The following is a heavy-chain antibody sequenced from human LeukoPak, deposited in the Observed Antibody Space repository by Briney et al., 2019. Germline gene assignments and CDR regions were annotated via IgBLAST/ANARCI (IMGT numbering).Heavy chain of an antibody. Sequence: ASVKVSCKASGYTFTGYYMHWVRQAPGQGLEWMGWINPNSGGTNYAQKFQGRVTMTRDTSISTAYMELSRLRSDDTAVYYCARDYDFWSGYYTSRDYYYYMDVWGKGTTVTVSS. V-gene: IGHV1-2*02. CDR3: ARDYDFWSGYYTSRDYYYYMDV. J-gene: IGHJ6*03. CDR1: GYTFTGYY. D-gene: IGHD3-3*01. CDR2: INPNSGGT.